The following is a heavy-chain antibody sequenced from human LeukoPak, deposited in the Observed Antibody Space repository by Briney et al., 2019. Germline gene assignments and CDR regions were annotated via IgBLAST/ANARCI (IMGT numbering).Heavy chain of an antibody. CDR3: ARHRDYVPDI. V-gene: IGHV5-51*01. CDR2: IYPGDSDS. D-gene: IGHD3-16*01. Sequence: GESLKISCKGSGYTFTSYWIGWARQMPGKGLEWMGIIYPGDSDSRHSPSFQGQVIISADKSISTAYLQWSSLKASDTAMYYCARHRDYVPDISGEGTMVTVSS. J-gene: IGHJ3*02. CDR1: GYTFTSYW.